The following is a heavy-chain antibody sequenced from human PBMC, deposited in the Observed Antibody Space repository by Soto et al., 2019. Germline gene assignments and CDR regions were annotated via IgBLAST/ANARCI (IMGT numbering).Heavy chain of an antibody. Sequence: QVQLVESGGGVVQPGRSLRLSCAASGFTFSSYAMHWVRQAPGKGLEWVAVISYDGSNKYYADSVKGRFTISRDNSKNTLYLQMNSLRAEDTAVHYCASPLWRDDYNCGYFDLWGRGTLVTVSS. V-gene: IGHV3-30-3*01. J-gene: IGHJ2*01. CDR2: ISYDGSNK. D-gene: IGHD4-4*01. CDR1: GFTFSSYA. CDR3: ASPLWRDDYNCGYFDL.